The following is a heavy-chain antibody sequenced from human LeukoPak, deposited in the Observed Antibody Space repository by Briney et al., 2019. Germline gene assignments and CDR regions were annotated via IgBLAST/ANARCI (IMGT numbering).Heavy chain of an antibody. CDR2: ISYSGSTT. CDR3: ARGLLIGGSGWYWVPSFDP. J-gene: IGHJ5*02. Sequence: PSETLSLTCTVSGGSISSSSVYWGWIRQPPGKGLEWLATISYSGSTTSYNPSLKSRVTISVDTSKNQFSLKLSSVTAADTAVYYCARGLLIGGSGWYWVPSFDPWGQGTLVTVSS. V-gene: IGHV4-39*01. CDR1: GGSISSSSVY. D-gene: IGHD6-19*01.